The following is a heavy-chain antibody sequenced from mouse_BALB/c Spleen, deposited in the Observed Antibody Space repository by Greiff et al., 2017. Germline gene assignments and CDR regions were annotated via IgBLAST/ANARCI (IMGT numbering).Heavy chain of an antibody. CDR1: GYTFTSYW. Sequence: ESGAEPAKPGASVKMSCKASGYTFTSYWMHWVKQRPGQGLEWIGYINPSTGYTEYNQKFKDKATLTADKSSSTAYMQLSSLTSEDSAVYYCARDYGPLYAMDYWGQGTSVTVSS. CDR3: ARDYGPLYAMDY. J-gene: IGHJ4*01. CDR2: INPSTGYT. V-gene: IGHV1-7*01. D-gene: IGHD1-1*01.